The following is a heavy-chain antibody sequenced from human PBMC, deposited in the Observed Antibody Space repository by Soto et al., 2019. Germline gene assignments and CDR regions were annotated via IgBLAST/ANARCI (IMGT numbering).Heavy chain of an antibody. CDR3: ASGLQLWLRRINNGYSG. V-gene: IGHV1-69*12. Sequence: QVQLVQSGAEVKKPESSVKVSCKAPGGTFSTYAISWVRQAPGQGLEWMGGIIPMFGTANYAQRFQDRVTITADEYTTTVYMELSSLRSEDTAVYFCASGLQLWLRRINNGYSGWGQGTLVTVSS. J-gene: IGHJ4*02. CDR2: IIPMFGTA. CDR1: GGTFSTYA. D-gene: IGHD5-12*01.